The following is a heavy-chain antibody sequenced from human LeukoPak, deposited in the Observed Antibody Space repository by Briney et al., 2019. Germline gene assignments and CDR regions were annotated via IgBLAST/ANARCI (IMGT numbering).Heavy chain of an antibody. CDR1: GFSVSSYA. Sequence: GGSLRVSCAVSGFSVSSYAMSWVRLAPGKGLEWVSGVRGSGDSTYYADSVKGRFTISRDNSRNTLYLQTNSLRAEDTAVYYCAKDGYCTTITCYGWLDYWGLGTLVTVSS. D-gene: IGHD2-2*03. CDR3: AKDGYCTTITCYGWLDY. CDR2: VRGSGDST. J-gene: IGHJ4*02. V-gene: IGHV3-23*01.